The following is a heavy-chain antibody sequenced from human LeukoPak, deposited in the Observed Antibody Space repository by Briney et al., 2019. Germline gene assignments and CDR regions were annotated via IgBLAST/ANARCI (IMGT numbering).Heavy chain of an antibody. J-gene: IGHJ3*02. CDR2: INPSGGST. D-gene: IGHD3-10*01. V-gene: IGHV1-46*01. CDR1: GYTFTGYY. CDR3: ARDHGSGSYFLGAFDI. Sequence: ASVKVSCKASGYTFTGYYMHWVRQAPGQGLEWMGIINPSGGSTSYAQKFQGRVTMTRDTSTSTVYMELSSLRSDDTAVYYCARDHGSGSYFLGAFDIWGQGTMVTVSS.